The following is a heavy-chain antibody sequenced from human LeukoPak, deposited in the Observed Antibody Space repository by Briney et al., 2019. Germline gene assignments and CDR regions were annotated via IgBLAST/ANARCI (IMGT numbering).Heavy chain of an antibody. CDR2: ISAYNGNT. J-gene: IGHJ6*03. D-gene: IGHD6-6*01. V-gene: IGHV1-18*01. CDR3: ARVYSSSSYSLYYYYYMDV. Sequence: ASVKVSCKASGYTFTSYGISWVRQAPGQGLEWKGWISAYNGNTNYAQKLQGRVTMTTDTSTSTAYMELRGLRSDDTAVYYCARVYSSSSYSLYYYYYMDVWGKGTTVTVSS. CDR1: GYTFTSYG.